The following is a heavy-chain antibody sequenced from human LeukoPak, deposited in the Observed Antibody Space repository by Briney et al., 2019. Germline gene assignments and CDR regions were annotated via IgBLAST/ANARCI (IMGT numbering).Heavy chain of an antibody. CDR2: TYHSGTT. CDR1: GGSISSYC. D-gene: IGHD2-8*01. J-gene: IGHJ2*01. V-gene: IGHV4-59*08. CDR3: AGHGVTRWYFGL. Sequence: SSETLSLTCTVSGGSISSYCWSWIRQPPGKGLEWIGYTYHSGTTNYDSSLKSRVTMSLDTSRSQLSLNLTSVTAADTAVYYCAGHGVTRWYFGLWGRGTLVTVSS.